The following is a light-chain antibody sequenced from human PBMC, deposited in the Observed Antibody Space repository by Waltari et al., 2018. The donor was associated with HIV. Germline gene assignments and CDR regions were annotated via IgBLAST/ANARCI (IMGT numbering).Light chain of an antibody. V-gene: IGLV2-14*01. J-gene: IGLJ2*01. Sequence: QSALTQPASVSGSPGQTITISCTGTSSDVGGYNYFSWYQQHPGKAPKVMIHEVSNRPSGVSNRFSGYKSGNTAARTICGLHAEDEADYYCSSYTSSIVVFGGGTKLTVL. CDR2: EVS. CDR3: SSYTSSIVV. CDR1: SSDVGGYNY.